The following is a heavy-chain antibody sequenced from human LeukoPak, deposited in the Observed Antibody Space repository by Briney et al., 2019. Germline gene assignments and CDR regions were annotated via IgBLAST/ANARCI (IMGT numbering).Heavy chain of an antibody. CDR2: ISGSGGST. D-gene: IGHD6-19*01. J-gene: IGHJ4*02. Sequence: PGGSLSLSCAASGFTFSSYAMSWVRQAPGKGLEWVSAISGSGGSTYYADSVKGRFTISRDNSRDTLYLQMNSLRAEDTALYYCARDLSPVAGSGNFDYWDQGTLVTVSS. CDR1: GFTFSSYA. V-gene: IGHV3-23*01. CDR3: ARDLSPVAGSGNFDY.